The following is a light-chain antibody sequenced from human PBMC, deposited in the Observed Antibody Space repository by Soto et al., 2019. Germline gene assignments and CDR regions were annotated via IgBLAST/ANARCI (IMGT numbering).Light chain of an antibody. Sequence: QSVLTQPASVSGSPGQSITISCTGSSSDVGAYNYVSWYQQHPGKAPKLLIFEGTNRPSGVSNRFSGSKSGNTASLTISGLQAEDEAIYFCSSSTNTNTLVIFGGGTKVTVL. CDR2: EGT. CDR3: SSSTNTNTLVI. J-gene: IGLJ2*01. V-gene: IGLV2-14*01. CDR1: SSDVGAYNY.